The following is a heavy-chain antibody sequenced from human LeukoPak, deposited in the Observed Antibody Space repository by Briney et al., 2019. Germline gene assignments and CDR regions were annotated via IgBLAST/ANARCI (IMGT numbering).Heavy chain of an antibody. CDR1: GFTFSSYS. CDR2: ISSSSNYI. CDR3: ARDYAGKMAFDI. D-gene: IGHD3-10*01. Sequence: GGSLRLPCAASGFTFSSYSMNWVRQAPGKGLEWVSSISSSSNYIYYADSVKGRFTISRDNSKNTLYLQMNSLRAEDTAVYYCARDYAGKMAFDIWGQGTMVTVSS. J-gene: IGHJ3*02. V-gene: IGHV3-21*04.